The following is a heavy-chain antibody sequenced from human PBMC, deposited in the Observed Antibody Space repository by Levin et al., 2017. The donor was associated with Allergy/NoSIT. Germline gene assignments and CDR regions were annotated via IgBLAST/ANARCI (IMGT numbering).Heavy chain of an antibody. Sequence: GESLKISCKASGYTFTGYHMHWVRQAPGQGLEWMGWINPNSGGTNFAQKFQGRVTMTRDTSISTAYMELSRLRSDDTAVYYCARENGYDLFRAFDIWGQGTMVTVSS. CDR1: GYTFTGYH. CDR2: INPNSGGT. D-gene: IGHD5-12*01. CDR3: ARENGYDLFRAFDI. J-gene: IGHJ3*02. V-gene: IGHV1-2*02.